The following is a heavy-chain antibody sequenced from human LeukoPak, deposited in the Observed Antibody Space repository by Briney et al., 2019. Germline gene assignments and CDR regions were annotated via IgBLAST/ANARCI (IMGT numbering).Heavy chain of an antibody. V-gene: IGHV4-61*02. J-gene: IGHJ4*02. CDR2: IYTSGST. CDR1: GGSISSGSYY. CDR3: ARLSPNYDSSGYYWIDY. D-gene: IGHD3-22*01. Sequence: SETLSLTCTVSGGSISSGSYYWSWIRPPAGKGLMWIGRIYTSGSTNYNPSLKSRVTISVDSSKNQFSLKLSSVTAADTAVYYCARLSPNYDSSGYYWIDYWGQGTLVTVSS.